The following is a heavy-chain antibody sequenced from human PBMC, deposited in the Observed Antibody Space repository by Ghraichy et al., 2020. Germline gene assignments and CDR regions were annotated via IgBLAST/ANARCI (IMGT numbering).Heavy chain of an antibody. Sequence: GGSLRLACAASRFSFREACRNWVRQAPGKGLEWVASMNPAGIEIYYLDSVRGRFTISRDNAKNSLYLQMNSLRAEDTAMYYCAGDVGWSAFDYWGQGTLVTVSS. J-gene: IGHJ4*02. CDR2: MNPAGIEI. D-gene: IGHD3-3*01. CDR3: AGDVGWSAFDY. V-gene: IGHV3-7*03. CDR1: RFSFREAC.